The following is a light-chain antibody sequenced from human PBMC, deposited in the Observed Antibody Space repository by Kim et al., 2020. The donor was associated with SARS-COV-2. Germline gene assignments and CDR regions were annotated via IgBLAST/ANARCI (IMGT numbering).Light chain of an antibody. CDR3: QSYDGSNWV. Sequence: GKTVTISGTRSSGSIASNYVQWYQQRPGSAPTTVIYEDDQRPSGVPDRFSGSIDSSSNSASLTISGLKTEDEANYYCQSYDGSNWVFGGGTQLTVL. V-gene: IGLV6-57*03. J-gene: IGLJ3*02. CDR2: EDD. CDR1: SGSIASNY.